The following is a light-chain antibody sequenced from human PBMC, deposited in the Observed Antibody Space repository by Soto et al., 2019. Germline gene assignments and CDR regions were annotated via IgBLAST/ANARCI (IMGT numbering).Light chain of an antibody. V-gene: IGLV3-21*02. CDR1: NIGGKS. J-gene: IGLJ1*01. CDR2: DDS. CDR3: QVWDDNSDHHV. Sequence: SYELTQTSSVSVAPGQTARISCGGNNIGGKSVHGYQQKPGQAPVVVVYDDSDRPSGIPERFSGSNSGNTATLTISRVEAGDEADYHCQVWDDNSDHHVFGTGTKVTV.